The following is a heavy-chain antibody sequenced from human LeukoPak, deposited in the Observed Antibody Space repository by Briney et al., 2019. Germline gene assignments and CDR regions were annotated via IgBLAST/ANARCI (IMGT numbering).Heavy chain of an antibody. CDR2: ISGSGGST. CDR3: AKDLSRAYCPDGEICYFDY. CDR1: GFTFSSYG. D-gene: IGHD2-21*01. V-gene: IGHV3-23*01. Sequence: GGSLRLSCAASGFTFSSYGMSWVRKAPGKGLEWVSAISGSGGSTYYADSVKGRFTISRDNSKNTLYLQMNSLRAEDTAVYYCAKDLSRAYCPDGEICYFDYWGQGTLVTVSS. J-gene: IGHJ4*02.